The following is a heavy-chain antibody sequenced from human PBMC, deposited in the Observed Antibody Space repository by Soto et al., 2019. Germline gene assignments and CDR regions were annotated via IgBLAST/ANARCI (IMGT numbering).Heavy chain of an antibody. J-gene: IGHJ6*02. Sequence: QVQLQESGPGLVKPSETLSLTCTVSGGSITGYYWSWIRQPPGKGLEFIGYIYHSGATEYTPSLKSRVTISVDKSENQFSLQRRSVSAADTAMYFCARLGLTGPPVQYHHSGLDVWGQGATVTVSS. CDR2: IYHSGAT. V-gene: IGHV4-59*03. D-gene: IGHD3-9*01. CDR3: ARLGLTGPPVQYHHSGLDV. CDR1: GGSITGYY.